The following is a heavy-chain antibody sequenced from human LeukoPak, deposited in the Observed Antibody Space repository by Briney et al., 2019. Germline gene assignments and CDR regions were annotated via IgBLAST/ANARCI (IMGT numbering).Heavy chain of an antibody. D-gene: IGHD6-19*01. CDR1: GFTFSSYA. J-gene: IGHJ6*02. V-gene: IGHV3-30-3*01. CDR2: TSYDGSNK. Sequence: GGSLRLSCAASGFTFSSYAMHWVRQAPGKGLEWVAVTSYDGSNKYYADSVKGRFTISRDNSKNTLYLQMNSLRAEDTAVYYCARGTPSSSGWLYYGMDVWGQGTTVTVSS. CDR3: ARGTPSSSGWLYYGMDV.